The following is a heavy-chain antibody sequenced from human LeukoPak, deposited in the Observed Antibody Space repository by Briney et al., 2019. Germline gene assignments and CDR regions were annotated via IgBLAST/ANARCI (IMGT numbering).Heavy chain of an antibody. CDR1: GGSISSGDYY. V-gene: IGHV4-30-4*01. Sequence: PSETLSLTCTVSGGSISSGDYYWSWIRQPPGKGLEWIGYIYYSGSTYYNPSLKSRVTISVDTSKNQFSLKLSSVTAADTAVYYCARGPLYYDFWSGYFYYFDHWGQGTLATVSS. J-gene: IGHJ4*02. D-gene: IGHD3-3*01. CDR3: ARGPLYYDFWSGYFYYFDH. CDR2: IYYSGST.